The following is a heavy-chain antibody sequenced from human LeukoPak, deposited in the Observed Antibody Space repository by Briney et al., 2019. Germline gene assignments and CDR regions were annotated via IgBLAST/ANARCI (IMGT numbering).Heavy chain of an antibody. CDR3: ARGGDSSGGSCYGDRYFDC. CDR2: INQDGSEE. V-gene: IGHV3-7*01. Sequence: GGSLRLSCAASGFTFSSYWMSWVRQAPGKGLEWVANINQDGSEEYYVDSVKGRFTISRDNAKNSLYLQMNSLRVEDTAVYFCARGGDSSGGSCYGDRYFDCWGQGTLVTVSS. D-gene: IGHD2-15*01. CDR1: GFTFSSYW. J-gene: IGHJ4*02.